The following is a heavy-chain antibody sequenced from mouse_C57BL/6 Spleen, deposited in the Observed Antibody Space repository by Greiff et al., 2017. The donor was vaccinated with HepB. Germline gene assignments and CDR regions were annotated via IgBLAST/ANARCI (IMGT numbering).Heavy chain of an antibody. Sequence: QVQLQQPGAELVKPGASVKMSCKASGYTFTSYWITWVKQRPGQGLEWIGDIYPGSGSTNYNEKFKSKATLTVDTSSSTAYMQLSSLTSEDSAVYYCARWDDGYPYYYAMDYWGQGTSVTVSS. CDR1: GYTFTSYW. D-gene: IGHD2-3*01. CDR2: IYPGSGST. J-gene: IGHJ4*01. CDR3: ARWDDGYPYYYAMDY. V-gene: IGHV1-55*01.